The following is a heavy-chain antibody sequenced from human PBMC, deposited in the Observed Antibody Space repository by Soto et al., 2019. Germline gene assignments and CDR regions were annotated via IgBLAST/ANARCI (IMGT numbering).Heavy chain of an antibody. V-gene: IGHV3-30-3*01. CDR3: ARVPNSVRFLEWLKLYGMDV. J-gene: IGHJ6*02. CDR1: GFTFSSYA. Sequence: GGSLRLSCAASGFTFSSYAMHWVRQAPGKGLEWVAVISYDGSNKYYADSVKGRFTISRDNSKNTLYLQMNSLRAEDTAVYYCARVPNSVRFLEWLKLYGMDVWGQGTTVTVSS. CDR2: ISYDGSNK. D-gene: IGHD3-3*01.